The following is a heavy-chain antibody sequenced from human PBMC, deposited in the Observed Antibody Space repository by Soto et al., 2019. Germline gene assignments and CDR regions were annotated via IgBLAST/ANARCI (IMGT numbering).Heavy chain of an antibody. V-gene: IGHV4-39*01. CDR2: IYYSGST. CDR3: ASGGITTFGVDYYGMDV. CDR1: GGSISSSSYY. J-gene: IGHJ6*02. Sequence: SETLSLTCTVSGGSISSSSYYWGWIRQPPGKGLEWIGSIYYSGSTYYNPSLKSRVTISVDTSKNQFSLKLSSVTAADTAVYYCASGGITTFGVDYYGMDVWGQGTTVTVSS. D-gene: IGHD3-3*01.